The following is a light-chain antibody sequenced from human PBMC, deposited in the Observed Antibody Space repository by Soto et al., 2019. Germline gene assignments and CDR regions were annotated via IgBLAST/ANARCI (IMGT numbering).Light chain of an antibody. CDR1: QGIREY. CDR3: QIYNSAPRP. J-gene: IGKJ1*01. CDR2: SAS. V-gene: IGKV1-27*01. Sequence: DIQMTQSPSSLSASVGDRVTITCRASQGIREYLGWYQKKPGKPPKLLIYSASNLQSGVPSRFSGSGSGTDFTLTISSLQPEDVAIYYCQIYNSAPRPFGQGTRVEI.